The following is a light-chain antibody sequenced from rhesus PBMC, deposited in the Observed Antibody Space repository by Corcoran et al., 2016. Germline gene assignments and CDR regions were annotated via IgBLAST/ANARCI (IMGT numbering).Light chain of an antibody. CDR3: QRRNSYPYS. CDR2: DAS. Sequence: DIQLTQSPSSLSASVGDRVTITCRASQGISNHLAWYQQKSGNAPNLLINDASNLQSGVPSRFAGGGYRTEFTLTITSLQPEDFATYYCQRRNSYPYSFGQGTKVEIK. J-gene: IGKJ2*01. CDR1: QGISNH. V-gene: IGKV1-38*01.